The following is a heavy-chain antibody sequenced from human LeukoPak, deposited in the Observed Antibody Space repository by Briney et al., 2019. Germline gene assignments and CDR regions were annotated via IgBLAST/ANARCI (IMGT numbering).Heavy chain of an antibody. V-gene: IGHV1-69*05. CDR2: IIPIFGTA. CDR3: ARDAKPHCSGGSCYYYYMDV. CDR1: GGTFSSYA. D-gene: IGHD2-15*01. Sequence: ASVKVSCKASGGTFSSYATSWVRQAPGQGLEWMGGIIPIFGTANYAQKFQGRVTITTDESTSTAYMELSSLRSEDTAVYYCARDAKPHCSGGSCYYYYMDVWGKGTTVTVSS. J-gene: IGHJ6*03.